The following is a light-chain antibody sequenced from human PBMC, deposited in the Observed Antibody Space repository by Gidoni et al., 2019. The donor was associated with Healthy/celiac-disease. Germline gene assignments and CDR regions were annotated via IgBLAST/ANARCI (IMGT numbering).Light chain of an antibody. J-gene: IGKJ1*01. Sequence: IQMTQSPSSLSPSLGDRGTITCRASQSISSYLNWYQQKPGKAPKLLIYAASSLQSGVPSSFSGSGAGTDFTLTISSLQPEDFATYYCQQSHSTPRTFGQGTKVEIK. CDR2: AAS. CDR3: QQSHSTPRT. V-gene: IGKV1-39*01. CDR1: QSISSY.